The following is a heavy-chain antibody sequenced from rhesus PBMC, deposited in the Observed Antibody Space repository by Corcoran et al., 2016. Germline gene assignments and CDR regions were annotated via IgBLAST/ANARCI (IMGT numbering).Heavy chain of an antibody. J-gene: IGHJ3*01. V-gene: IGHV3-115*02. CDR2: IGGDSSYT. Sequence: EVQLVESGGGLVQPGWSLRLSCAASGFTFSVYEMHWVRQVPGKGLDSVSVIGGDSSYTHYADSVKGRFNISRDNAKNSLSLQMNSLRAEDTAVYYCARRGVTTFAFDFWGQGLRVTVSS. CDR3: ARRGVTTFAFDF. CDR1: GFTFSVYE. D-gene: IGHD4-23*01.